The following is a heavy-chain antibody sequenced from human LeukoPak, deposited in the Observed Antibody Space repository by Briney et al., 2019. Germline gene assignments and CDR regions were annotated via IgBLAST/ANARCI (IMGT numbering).Heavy chain of an antibody. J-gene: IGHJ4*02. Sequence: PGGSLRLSCAASGFRFSDYYMTWIRQAPGKGLEWVSYISNTGSTMYYADSVRGRFTISRDNAKNSLYLQMNSLRAEDTAVYYCARVYRSGGSIDYWGQGTLVTVSS. CDR3: ARVYRSGGSIDY. V-gene: IGHV3-11*04. CDR1: GFRFSDYY. CDR2: ISNTGSTM. D-gene: IGHD2-15*01.